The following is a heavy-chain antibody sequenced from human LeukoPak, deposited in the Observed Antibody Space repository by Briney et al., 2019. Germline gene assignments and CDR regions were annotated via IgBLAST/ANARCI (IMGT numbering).Heavy chain of an antibody. CDR1: GGSISSGGYY. J-gene: IGHJ4*02. CDR3: ARRKAAGHSRRVFDY. Sequence: SETLSLTCTVSGGSISSGGYYWSWIRQHPGKGLEWIGYIYYSGSTYYNPSLKSRVTISVDTSKNQFSLKLSSVTAADTAVYYCARRKAAGHSRRVFDYWGQGTLVTVSS. V-gene: IGHV4-31*03. D-gene: IGHD6-13*01. CDR2: IYYSGST.